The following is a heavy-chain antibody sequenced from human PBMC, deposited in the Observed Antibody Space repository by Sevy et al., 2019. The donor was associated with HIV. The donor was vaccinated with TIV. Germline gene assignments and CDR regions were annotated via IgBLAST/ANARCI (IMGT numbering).Heavy chain of an antibody. D-gene: IGHD3-9*01. J-gene: IGHJ4*02. CDR3: ATDRISDWFFDS. V-gene: IGHV3-23*01. Sequence: GGSLRLSYAASGFIFNIYNMTWVRQAPGRGLEWVSSIGGSGGSTHYADSVKGRFTISRDNSKNTLYLQMNSLRAEDTAVYYCATDRISDWFFDSWGQGTLVTVSS. CDR1: GFIFNIYN. CDR2: IGGSGGST.